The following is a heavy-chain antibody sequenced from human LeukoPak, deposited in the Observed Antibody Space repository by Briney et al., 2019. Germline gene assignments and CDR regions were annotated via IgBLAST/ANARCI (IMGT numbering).Heavy chain of an antibody. Sequence: SGXXXXSYAMSWVRQAPGKGLEWVSAISGSGGSTYYADSVKGRFTISRDNSKNTLYLQMNSLRAEDTAVYYCAKDKGIVATWRGYFDYWGQGTLVTVSS. V-gene: IGHV3-23*01. CDR1: GXXXXSYA. J-gene: IGHJ4*02. D-gene: IGHD5-12*01. CDR3: AKDKGIVATWRGYFDY. CDR2: ISGSGGST.